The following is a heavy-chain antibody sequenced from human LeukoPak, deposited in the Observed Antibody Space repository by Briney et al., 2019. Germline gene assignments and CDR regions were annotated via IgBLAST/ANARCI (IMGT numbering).Heavy chain of an antibody. CDR2: ISGSGGST. Sequence: GGSLRLSCAASGFTFSSYGMSWVRQAPGKGLEWVSAISGSGGSTYYADSVKGRFTISRDNSKNTLYLQMNSLRAEDTAVYYCAKDLSYYYDSSGSVHWGQGTLVTVSS. V-gene: IGHV3-23*01. J-gene: IGHJ4*02. CDR3: AKDLSYYYDSSGSVH. CDR1: GFTFSSYG. D-gene: IGHD3-22*01.